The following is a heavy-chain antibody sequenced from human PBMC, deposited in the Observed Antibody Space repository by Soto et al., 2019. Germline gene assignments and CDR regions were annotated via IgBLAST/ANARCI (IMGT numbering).Heavy chain of an antibody. CDR2: ISYDGSNK. CDR3: ARETYYDILTGYKAYYYGMDV. D-gene: IGHD3-9*01. V-gene: IGHV3-30-3*01. Sequence: GGSLRLSCAASGFTFSSYAMHWVRQAPGKGLEWVAVISYDGSNKYYADSVKGRFTISRDNSKNTLYLQMNSLRAEDTAVYYCARETYYDILTGYKAYYYGMDVWGQGTTVTVSS. J-gene: IGHJ6*02. CDR1: GFTFSSYA.